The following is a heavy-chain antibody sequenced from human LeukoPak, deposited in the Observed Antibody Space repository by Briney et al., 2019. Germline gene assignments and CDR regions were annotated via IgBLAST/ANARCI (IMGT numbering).Heavy chain of an antibody. V-gene: IGHV5-51*01. CDR3: ASQGASGPLDY. CDR1: GCSFTRYW. J-gene: IGHJ4*02. Sequence: AESLKIPCKGSGCSFTRYWSAWVRHIPRQGLEWMGIIYPGDSDTTSSPSFQGHLIFSSDNTTSTAYLEWSSLKASDTAMYYCASQGASGPLDYWGQGALGTVSS. CDR2: IYPGDSDT.